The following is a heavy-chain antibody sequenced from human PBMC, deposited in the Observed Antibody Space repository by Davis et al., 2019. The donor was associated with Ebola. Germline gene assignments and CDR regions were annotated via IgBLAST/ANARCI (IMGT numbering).Heavy chain of an antibody. CDR3: ARKRYYYDTSGYYYEDY. Sequence: KVSCKGSGYSFTSYWIGWVRQMPGKGLEWMGSIFPGDSDTRYSPSFQGQVTISADKSISTAYLQWSSLKASDTAMYYCARKRYYYDTSGYYYEDYWGQGTLVTVSS. D-gene: IGHD3-22*01. V-gene: IGHV5-51*01. CDR1: GYSFTSYW. CDR2: IFPGDSDT. J-gene: IGHJ4*02.